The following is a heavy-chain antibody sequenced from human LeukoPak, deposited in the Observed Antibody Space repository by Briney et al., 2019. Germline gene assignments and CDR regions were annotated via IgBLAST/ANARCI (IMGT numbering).Heavy chain of an antibody. CDR3: ARVQTAMVPYYFDY. CDR1: GYTFTGYY. Sequence: GASVKVSCKASGYTFTGYYMHWVRQAPGQGLEWMGRINPNSGGTNYAQKFQGRVTMTRDTSIITAYMELSRLRSDDTAVYYCARVQTAMVPYYFDYWGQGTLVTVSS. D-gene: IGHD3-10*01. J-gene: IGHJ4*02. CDR2: INPNSGGT. V-gene: IGHV1-2*06.